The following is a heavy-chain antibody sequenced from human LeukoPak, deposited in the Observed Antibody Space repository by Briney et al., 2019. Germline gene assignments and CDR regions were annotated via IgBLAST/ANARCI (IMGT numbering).Heavy chain of an antibody. CDR2: FNTNTGNP. CDR3: ARQEGMVRGVIPDI. D-gene: IGHD3-10*01. V-gene: IGHV7-4-1*02. Sequence: ASVKVSCKASGYTFTSYAMNWVRQAPGQGLEWMGWFNTNTGNPTYAQGFTGRFVFSLDTSVSTAYLQISSLKAEDTAVYYCARQEGMVRGVIPDIWGQGTMVTVSS. CDR1: GYTFTSYA. J-gene: IGHJ3*02.